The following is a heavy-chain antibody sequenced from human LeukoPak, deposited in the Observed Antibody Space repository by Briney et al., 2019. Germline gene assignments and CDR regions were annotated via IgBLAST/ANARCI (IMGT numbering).Heavy chain of an antibody. CDR1: GGSISNYH. J-gene: IGHJ4*02. CDR2: IHTSGST. D-gene: IGHD6-19*01. V-gene: IGHV4-4*07. CDR3: ARRHISSGWSFDY. Sequence: PETPSLTCTVSGGSISNYHWSWIRQPAGKGLEWIGQIHTSGSTNYNPPLKSRVTVSIDTPENQLSLTIRSVTAADTAIYYCARRHISSGWSFDYWGQGTLVTVSS.